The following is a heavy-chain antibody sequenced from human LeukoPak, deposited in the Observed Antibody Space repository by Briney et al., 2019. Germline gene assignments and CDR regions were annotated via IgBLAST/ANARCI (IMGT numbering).Heavy chain of an antibody. J-gene: IGHJ4*02. CDR1: GGSISGYY. CDR2: IYTSGSN. CDR3: ARESGSYRGVDF. D-gene: IGHD1-26*01. Sequence: SETLSLTCAVSGGSISGYYWSWIRRPAGKGLEWIGRIYTSGSNNYNPSLMSRVTMSVDTSKSQFSLNLTSVTAADTAVYYCARESGSYRGVDFWGQGTLVTVSS. V-gene: IGHV4-4*07.